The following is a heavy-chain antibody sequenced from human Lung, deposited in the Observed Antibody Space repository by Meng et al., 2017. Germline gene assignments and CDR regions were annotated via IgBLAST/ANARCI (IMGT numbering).Heavy chain of an antibody. CDR3: ASYCRGTSCANY. V-gene: IGHV1-2*06. CDR1: GYTFTGSY. Sequence: QVQLVQFGSVVTKPWSSVKVSCKASGYTFTGSYMHWVRQAPGHGLEWMGRVNPNNGGTNYAQKFQGRVTMTRDTSISTAYLEMSRLTSDDTAVYYCASYCRGTSCANYWGQGSLVTVSS. D-gene: IGHD2-15*01. J-gene: IGHJ4*02. CDR2: VNPNNGGT.